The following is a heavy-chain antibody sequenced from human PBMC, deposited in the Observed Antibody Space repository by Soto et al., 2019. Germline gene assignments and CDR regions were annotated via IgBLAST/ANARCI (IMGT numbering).Heavy chain of an antibody. CDR1: GGSISSTTDY. J-gene: IGHJ3*02. D-gene: IGHD1-26*01. Sequence: QLQLQESGPGLVKPSETLSLTCTVSGGSISSTTDYWAWIRQPPGKGLEWIGSVYYSGSAYYNPSLKSRVTISVDTSKKQFSLNLSSVTAPDTAVYYCARTQTGPTRGSFDIWGQGTLVTVSS. V-gene: IGHV4-39*01. CDR3: ARTQTGPTRGSFDI. CDR2: VYYSGSA.